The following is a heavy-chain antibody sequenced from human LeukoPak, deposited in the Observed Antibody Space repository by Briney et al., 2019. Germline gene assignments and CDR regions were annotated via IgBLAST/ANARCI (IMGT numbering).Heavy chain of an antibody. Sequence: GGSLRLSCAASGFTFSSYWMSWVRQAPGKGLEWVGNIKQDGSEKYYVDSVKGRFTISRDNAKNSLYLQMNSLRAEDTAVYYCARILLYHGLWYFDLWGRGTLVTVSS. CDR2: IKQDGSEK. J-gene: IGHJ2*01. V-gene: IGHV3-7*01. CDR1: GFTFSSYW. CDR3: ARILLYHGLWYFDL. D-gene: IGHD2/OR15-2a*01.